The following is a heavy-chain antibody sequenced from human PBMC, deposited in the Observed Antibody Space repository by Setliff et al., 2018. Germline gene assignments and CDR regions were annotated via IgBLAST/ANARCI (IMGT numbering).Heavy chain of an antibody. CDR1: GFTFSSYT. CDR3: TRDYGFCSGGSCSYYGMDV. J-gene: IGHJ6*02. V-gene: IGHV3-21*01. D-gene: IGHD2-15*01. Sequence: GGSLRLSCAGSGFTFSSYTMNWVRQAPGKGLEWVSSIISSGSHIYYADSGKGRFTSSRDNAKNSLYLQMNSMRADDTAVYYCTRDYGFCSGGSCSYYGMDVWGQGTTVTVSS. CDR2: IISSGSHI.